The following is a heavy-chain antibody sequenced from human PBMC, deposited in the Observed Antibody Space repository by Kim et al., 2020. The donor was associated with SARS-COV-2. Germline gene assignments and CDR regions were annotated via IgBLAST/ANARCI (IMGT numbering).Heavy chain of an antibody. V-gene: IGHV3-53*04. CDR3: ARSRIAAAGFDY. D-gene: IGHD6-13*01. Sequence: YYAYSGTGLFTIPSNNSKNTLYLQMNSLEDGDTAVYYCARSRIAAAGFDYWGQGTLVTVSS. J-gene: IGHJ4*02.